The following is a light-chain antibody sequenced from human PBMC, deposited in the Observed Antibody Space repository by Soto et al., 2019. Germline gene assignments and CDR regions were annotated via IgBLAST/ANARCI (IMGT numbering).Light chain of an antibody. CDR2: AAS. J-gene: IGKJ5*01. CDR3: QHYYSYPPIT. CDR1: QGISSY. V-gene: IGKV1-8*01. Sequence: AIRMTQSPSSFSASTGDRVTITCRASQGISSYLAWYQQKPGKAPKLLIYAASTLQSGVPSRFSGSGSGTDFTLTISCLQSEDFATYYCQHYYSYPPITFGQGTRLEIK.